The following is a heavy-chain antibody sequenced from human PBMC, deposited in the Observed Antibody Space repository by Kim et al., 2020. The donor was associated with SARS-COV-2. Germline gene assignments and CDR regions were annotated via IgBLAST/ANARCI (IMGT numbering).Heavy chain of an antibody. D-gene: IGHD2-2*02. CDR2: IIPIFGTA. CDR3: ARGRFPWVVPAAIAY. J-gene: IGHJ4*02. CDR1: GGTFSSYA. V-gene: IGHV1-69*13. Sequence: SVKVSCKASGGTFSSYAISWVRQAPGQGLEWMGGIIPIFGTANYAQKFRGRVTITADESTSTAYMELSSLRSEDTAVYYCARGRFPWVVPAAIAYWGQGTLVTVSS.